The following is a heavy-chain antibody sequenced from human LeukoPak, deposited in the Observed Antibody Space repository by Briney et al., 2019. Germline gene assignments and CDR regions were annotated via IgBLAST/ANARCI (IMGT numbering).Heavy chain of an antibody. CDR1: GYTFTSYA. J-gene: IGHJ5*02. Sequence: GASVKVSCKASGYTFTSYAMNWVRQAPGHGLEWMGWINTNTGNPTYAQGFTGRFVFSLDTSVSTAYLQISRLKAEDTAVYYCARGEDIVVVPAAIRDNWFDPWGQGTLVTVSS. D-gene: IGHD2-2*02. V-gene: IGHV7-4-1*02. CDR3: ARGEDIVVVPAAIRDNWFDP. CDR2: INTNTGNP.